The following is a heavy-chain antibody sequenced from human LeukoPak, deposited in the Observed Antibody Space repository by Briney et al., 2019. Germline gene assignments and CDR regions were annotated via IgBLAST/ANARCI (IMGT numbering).Heavy chain of an antibody. D-gene: IGHD6-13*01. CDR2: IYDSVST. CDR3: ARGSIAAAGTDY. J-gene: IGHJ4*02. Sequence: PSETLSLTCTVSGGSISSYYWSWVRQPPGKGLEGIGYIYDSVSTNYNPSLKSRVTISVDTSKNQISLKLSTVTAADTAVYYCARGSIAAAGTDYWGQGTLVTVSS. V-gene: IGHV4-59*01. CDR1: GGSISSYY.